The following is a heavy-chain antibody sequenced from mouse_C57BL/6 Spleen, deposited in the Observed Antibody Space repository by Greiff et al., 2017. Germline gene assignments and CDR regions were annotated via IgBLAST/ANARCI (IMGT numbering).Heavy chain of an antibody. V-gene: IGHV1-15*01. CDR3: TRGITTVVASYWYFEV. CDR1: GYTFTDYE. J-gene: IGHJ1*03. Sequence: VQLQQSGAELVRPGASVTLSCKASGYTFTDYEMHWVKQTPVHGLEWIGAIDPETGGTAYNQKFKGKAILTADKSSSTAYMELRSLTSEDSAVYYCTRGITTVVASYWYFEVWGTGTTVTVSS. CDR2: IDPETGGT. D-gene: IGHD1-1*01.